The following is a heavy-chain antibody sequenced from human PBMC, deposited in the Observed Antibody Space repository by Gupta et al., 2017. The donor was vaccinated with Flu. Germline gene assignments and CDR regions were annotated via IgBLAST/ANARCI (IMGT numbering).Heavy chain of an antibody. J-gene: IGHJ3*02. CDR1: GFTFSNYW. Sequence: EVQLVESGGGLVQPGGSLRLSCAASGFTFSNYWMHWVRQAPGKGLECVSRIQSDGSTTTYADSVKGRFTISRDNAKNTLYLQLNSLRAEDTAVYYCAADGDRRGYYYAIDIWGQGTMVTVSS. D-gene: IGHD3-22*01. CDR3: AADGDRRGYYYAIDI. V-gene: IGHV3-74*01. CDR2: IQSDGSTT.